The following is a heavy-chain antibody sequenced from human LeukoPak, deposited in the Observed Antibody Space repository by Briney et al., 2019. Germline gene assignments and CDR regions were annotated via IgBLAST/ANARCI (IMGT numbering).Heavy chain of an antibody. CDR1: GGTFSSYA. CDR3: ATDRRPRQSPGGWGGSYTFDI. J-gene: IGHJ3*02. Sequence: SVTVSCKASGGTFSSYAISWVRHAPGQGLEWVGRIIPILGIANYAQKFQGRVTITADKSTSTAYMELSSLRSEDTAVYYCATDRRPRQSPGGWGGSYTFDIWGQGTMVTVSS. CDR2: IIPILGIA. V-gene: IGHV1-69*04. D-gene: IGHD1-26*01.